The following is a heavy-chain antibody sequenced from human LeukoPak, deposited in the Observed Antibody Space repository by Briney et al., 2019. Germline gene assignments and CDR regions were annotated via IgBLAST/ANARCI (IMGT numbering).Heavy chain of an antibody. Sequence: SETLSLTCTVSGGSISSSSYYWGWIRQPPWKGLEWIGSIYYSGSTYYNPSLKSRVTISVDTSKNQFSLKLSSVTAADTAVYYCARDRVGAAHAFDIWGQGTMVTVSS. CDR2: IYYSGST. CDR1: GGSISSSSYY. D-gene: IGHD1-26*01. V-gene: IGHV4-39*07. J-gene: IGHJ3*02. CDR3: ARDRVGAAHAFDI.